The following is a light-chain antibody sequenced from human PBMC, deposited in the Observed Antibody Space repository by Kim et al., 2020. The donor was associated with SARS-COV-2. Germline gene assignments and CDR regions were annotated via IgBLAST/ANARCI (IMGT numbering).Light chain of an antibody. CDR2: DAS. CDR3: QQYTKWPPT. V-gene: IGKV3-15*01. Sequence: SVSPGEIAPHSCRASQSVSSNLAWYQQKPGQAPRLLIYDASTTATGIPARFSGSWSGTEFTLTISSLQSEDFTFYYCQQYTKWPPTFGGGTKLEI. J-gene: IGKJ4*01. CDR1: QSVSSN.